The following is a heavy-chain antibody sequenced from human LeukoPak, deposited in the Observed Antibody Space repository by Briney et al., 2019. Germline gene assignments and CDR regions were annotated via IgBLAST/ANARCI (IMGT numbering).Heavy chain of an antibody. D-gene: IGHD2-2*01. Sequence: PSETLSLTCTVSGGSISSSSYYWGWIRQPPGKGLEWIGSIYYSGSTYYNPSLKSRVTISVDTSKNQFSLKLSSVTAADTAVYYCARAGGLLVPAAMRDDYWGQGTLVTVS. CDR3: ARAGGLLVPAAMRDDY. J-gene: IGHJ4*02. V-gene: IGHV4-39*01. CDR1: GGSISSSSYY. CDR2: IYYSGST.